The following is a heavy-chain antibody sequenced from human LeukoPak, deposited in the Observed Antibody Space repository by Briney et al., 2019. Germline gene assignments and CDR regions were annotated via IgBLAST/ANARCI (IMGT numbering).Heavy chain of an antibody. CDR2: ISGSGGST. J-gene: IGHJ4*02. Sequence: PGGSLRLSCAASGFTFSSYAMSWVRQAPGKGLEWVSAISGSGGSTYYADSAKGRFTISRDNAKNSLYLQMNSLRAEDTAVYYCARGACSSTSCVPDYWGQGTLVTVSS. CDR3: ARGACSSTSCVPDY. V-gene: IGHV3-23*01. D-gene: IGHD2-2*01. CDR1: GFTFSSYA.